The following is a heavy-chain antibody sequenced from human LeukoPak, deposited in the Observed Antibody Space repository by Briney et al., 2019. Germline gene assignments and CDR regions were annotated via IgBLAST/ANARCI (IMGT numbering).Heavy chain of an antibody. CDR1: GFTFSSYG. J-gene: IGHJ4*02. Sequence: GGSLRLSCAASGFTFSSYGMHWVRQAPGQGLEGVAVISYDGSNKYYADSVKGRFTISRDNSKNTLYLQMNSLRAEVTAVYYCAKVSIQTYFDYWGQGTLVTVSS. CDR2: ISYDGSNK. V-gene: IGHV3-30*18. CDR3: AKVSIQTYFDY. D-gene: IGHD1-1*01.